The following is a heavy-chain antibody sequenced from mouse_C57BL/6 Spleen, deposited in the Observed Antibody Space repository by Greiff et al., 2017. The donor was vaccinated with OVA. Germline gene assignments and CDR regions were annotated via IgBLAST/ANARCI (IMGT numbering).Heavy chain of an antibody. CDR2: IYPGDGDT. Sequence: QVQLKQSGPELVKPGASVKISCKASGYAFSSSWMNWVKQRPGKGLEWIGRIYPGDGDTNYNGKFKGKGTLTADKSSSTAYMQLSSLTSEDSAVYFCAFYDGYPYYAMDYWGQGTSVTVSS. CDR1: GYAFSSSW. J-gene: IGHJ4*01. CDR3: AFYDGYPYYAMDY. V-gene: IGHV1-82*01. D-gene: IGHD2-3*01.